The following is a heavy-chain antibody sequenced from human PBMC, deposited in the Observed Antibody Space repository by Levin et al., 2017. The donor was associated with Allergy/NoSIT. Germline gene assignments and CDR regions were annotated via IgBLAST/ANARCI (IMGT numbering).Heavy chain of an antibody. J-gene: IGHJ6*02. V-gene: IGHV3-9*01. Sequence: TGGSLRLSCAASGFSFDDYAMHWVRQAPGKGLEWVSGISWNSYSIDYADSVKGRFTISRDNAKNSLYLQMNSLISEDTALYYCVKDIVATKYKYYGMDVWGQGTTVTVSS. D-gene: IGHD5-12*01. CDR1: GFSFDDYA. CDR3: VKDIVATKYKYYGMDV. CDR2: ISWNSYSI.